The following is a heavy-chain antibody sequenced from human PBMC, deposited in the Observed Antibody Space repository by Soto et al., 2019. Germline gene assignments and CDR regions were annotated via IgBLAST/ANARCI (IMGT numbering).Heavy chain of an antibody. D-gene: IGHD1-26*01. Sequence: QVQLVQSGSESMQPGASVKVSCKGSGYNFNSHSINWLRQAPGQDLEWMVWINPNTGNPTSEQGFTGRFVFSVDTSVSTVYLQIFSLKADVSAVYYFARDRSSGSFDYWGQGTLVTVSS. CDR2: INPNTGNP. V-gene: IGHV7-4-1*01. CDR3: ARDRSSGSFDY. CDR1: GYNFNSHS. J-gene: IGHJ4*02.